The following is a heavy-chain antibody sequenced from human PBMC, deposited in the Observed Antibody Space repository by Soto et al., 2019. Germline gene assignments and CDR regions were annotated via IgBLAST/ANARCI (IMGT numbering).Heavy chain of an antibody. J-gene: IGHJ1*01. CDR3: ARDRVESGYPEYFQH. V-gene: IGHV3-53*01. D-gene: IGHD3-22*01. CDR2: IYSGGST. CDR1: GFTVSSNS. Sequence: EVQLVESGGGLIQPGGSLRLSCAASGFTVSSNSMSWVRQAPGKGLEWVSVIYSGGSTYYADSVKGRFTISRDNSTNTLYLQMNSLRADDTAVYYCARDRVESGYPEYFQHWGQGTLVNVSS.